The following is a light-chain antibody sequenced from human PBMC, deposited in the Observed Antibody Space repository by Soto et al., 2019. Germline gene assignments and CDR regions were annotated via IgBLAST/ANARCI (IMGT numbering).Light chain of an antibody. CDR3: SSYTGISTQV. Sequence: QSALTQPASVSGSPGQSITISCTGSSSDVGHYDYVSWFQQHPGRAPTLLIYDVTYRPSGVSNRFSGAKSGSTASLTISGLRTDEEANYYCSSYTGISTQVFGTGTKLTVL. V-gene: IGLV2-14*03. CDR1: SSDVGHYDY. CDR2: DVT. J-gene: IGLJ1*01.